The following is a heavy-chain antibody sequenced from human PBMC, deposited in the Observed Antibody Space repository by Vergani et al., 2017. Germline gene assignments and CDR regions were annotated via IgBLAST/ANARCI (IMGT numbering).Heavy chain of an antibody. Sequence: QVQLQESGPGLVKPSETLSLTCTVSGCSISSYYWSWIRQPPGKGLEWIGYIYYSGSTNYNPSLKSRVTISVDTSKNQFSLKLSSVTAADTAVYYCARGRLRFDYWGQGTLVTVSS. CDR2: IYYSGST. V-gene: IGHV4-59*01. CDR1: GCSISSYY. J-gene: IGHJ4*02. D-gene: IGHD4-17*01. CDR3: ARGRLRFDY.